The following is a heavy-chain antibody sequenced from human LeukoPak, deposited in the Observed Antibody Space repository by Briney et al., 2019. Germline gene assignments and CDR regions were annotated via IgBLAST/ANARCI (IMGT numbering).Heavy chain of an antibody. Sequence: GGSLRLSCAASGFTFSSYAMHWVRQAPGKGLEWVAVISYDGSNKYYADSVKGRFTISRDNSKNTLYLQMNSLRAEDTAVYYCAKDINYGDYDTYFDYWGQGTLVTVSS. D-gene: IGHD4-17*01. V-gene: IGHV3-30*04. CDR1: GFTFSSYA. J-gene: IGHJ4*02. CDR2: ISYDGSNK. CDR3: AKDINYGDYDTYFDY.